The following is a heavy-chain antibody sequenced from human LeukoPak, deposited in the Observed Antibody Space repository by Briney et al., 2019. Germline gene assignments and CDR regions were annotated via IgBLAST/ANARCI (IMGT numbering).Heavy chain of an antibody. CDR3: XKDNRRXYTSXPNPDSLH. D-gene: IGHD2-2*02. CDR1: GFIFNNYA. V-gene: IGHV3-9*01. J-gene: IGHJ4*02. CDR2: ISWNSGSI. Sequence: GGSLRLSCAGSGFIFNNYAMHWVRQPPGKGLEWVSGISWNSGSIDYADSVKGRFTISRDNAKNSLYLQMNSLRVEDTAFYYCXKDNRRXYTSXPNPDSLHWGQGALVTVSS.